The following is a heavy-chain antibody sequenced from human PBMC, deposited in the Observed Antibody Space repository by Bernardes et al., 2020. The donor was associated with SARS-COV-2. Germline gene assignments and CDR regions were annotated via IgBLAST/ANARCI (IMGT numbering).Heavy chain of an antibody. V-gene: IGHV4-30-2*01. CDR2: IYQSGRT. CDR1: GGSVSSGGYS. Sequence: SETLSLTCAVSGGSVSSGGYSWSWLLQPPGKALEWIGYIYQSGRTYYTSSLQSRVTISFDKSKNHFSLRLTSVTAADTAVYYCARVSLLLGRAFDVWGQGTMVTVSS. D-gene: IGHD3-3*02. CDR3: ARVSLLLGRAFDV. J-gene: IGHJ3*01.